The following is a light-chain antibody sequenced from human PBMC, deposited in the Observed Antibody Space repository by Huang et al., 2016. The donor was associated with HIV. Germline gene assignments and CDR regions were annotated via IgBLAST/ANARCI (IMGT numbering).Light chain of an antibody. CDR2: DAS. CDR3: QQFNNYLT. V-gene: IGKV1D-13*01. CDR1: RGISSG. Sequence: AIQLTQSPSSLSASVGDRVTITCRGSRGISSGLAWYQQKPGKDPKLLIFDASSLESGVPSRFSGSGSGTDFTLTISSLQPEDFATYYCQQFNNYLTFGQGTRLEIQ. J-gene: IGKJ5*01.